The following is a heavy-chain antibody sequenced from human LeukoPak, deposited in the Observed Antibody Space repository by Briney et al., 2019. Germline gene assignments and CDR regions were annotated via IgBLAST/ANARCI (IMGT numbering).Heavy chain of an antibody. CDR1: GFTFSSYW. CDR2: INTDGSST. D-gene: IGHD3-10*01. J-gene: IGHJ4*02. V-gene: IGHV3-74*01. CDR3: ARDSLAYGSGSYTDY. Sequence: GGSLRLSCAASGFTFSSYWMHWVRQAPGKGLVWVSRINTDGSSTSYADSVKGRFTISRDNAKNSLYLQMNSLRAEDTAVYYCARDSLAYGSGSYTDYWGQGTLVTVSS.